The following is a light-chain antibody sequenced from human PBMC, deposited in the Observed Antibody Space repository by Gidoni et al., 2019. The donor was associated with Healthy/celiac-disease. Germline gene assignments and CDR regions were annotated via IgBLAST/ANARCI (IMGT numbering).Light chain of an antibody. J-gene: IGLJ2*01. V-gene: IGLV3-1*01. CDR2: QDS. CDR3: QAWDSSTGGV. Sequence: SYELTQPPSVSVSPGQTARITCPGDKLGDKYASWYQQKPGQSPLLVIYQDSKRPSGIPERFSGSNSGNTATLTISGTQAMDEADYYCQAWDSSTGGVFGGGTKLTVL. CDR1: KLGDKY.